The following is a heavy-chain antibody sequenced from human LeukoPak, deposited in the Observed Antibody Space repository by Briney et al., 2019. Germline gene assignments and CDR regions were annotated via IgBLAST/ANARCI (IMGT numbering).Heavy chain of an antibody. J-gene: IGHJ4*02. V-gene: IGHV1-2*02. Sequence: ASVKVSCKASGYTFTGYYMHWVRQAPGQGLEWMGWINPDSGGTNYAQKFQGRVTMTRDTSISTAYMELSRLRSDDTAVYYCARDQTSYCSGGSCSKTFDYWGQGTLVTVSS. CDR1: GYTFTGYY. CDR2: INPDSGGT. D-gene: IGHD2-15*01. CDR3: ARDQTSYCSGGSCSKTFDY.